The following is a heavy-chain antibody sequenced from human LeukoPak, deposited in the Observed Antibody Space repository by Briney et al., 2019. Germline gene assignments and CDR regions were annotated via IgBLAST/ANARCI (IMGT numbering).Heavy chain of an antibody. D-gene: IGHD2-2*01. CDR1: GGSISSSSYY. CDR2: IYYSGST. J-gene: IGHJ3*02. Sequence: SETLSLTCTVSGGSISSSSYYWGWIRQPPGKGLEWIGSIYYSGSTYYNPSLKSRVTISVDTSKNQFSLKLSSVTAADTAVYYCARQGSRRAFDIWGQGTMATVSS. CDR3: ARQGSRRAFDI. V-gene: IGHV4-39*01.